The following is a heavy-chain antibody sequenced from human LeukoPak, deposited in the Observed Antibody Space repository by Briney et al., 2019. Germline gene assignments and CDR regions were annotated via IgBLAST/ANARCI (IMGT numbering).Heavy chain of an antibody. CDR1: GFTFSDYY. CDR3: ARVPLPAYCGGDCYMLDY. V-gene: IGHV3-11*01. D-gene: IGHD2-21*02. Sequence: PGGSLRLSCAASGFTFSDYYMSWIRQAPGKGLEWVSYISSSGSTIYYADSVKGRFTISRDNAKNSLYLQMNSLRAEDTAVYYCARVPLPAYCGGDCYMLDYWGQGTLVTVSS. CDR2: ISSSGSTI. J-gene: IGHJ4*02.